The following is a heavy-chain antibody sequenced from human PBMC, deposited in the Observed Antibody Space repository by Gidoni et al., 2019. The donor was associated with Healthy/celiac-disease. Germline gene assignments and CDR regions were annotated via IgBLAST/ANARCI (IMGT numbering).Heavy chain of an antibody. J-gene: IGHJ6*02. V-gene: IGHV1-2*04. D-gene: IGHD3-3*01. CDR2: INPNSGGT. Sequence: QVQLVQSGAEAKKPGASVKVSCKASGYTFTGYYMTWVRQATGQGLEWMGWINPNSGGTNYAQKFQGWVTMTRDTSISTAYMELSRLRSDDTAVYYCARGRYDFWSGYYRPPTRVGYYYGMDVWGQGTTVTVSS. CDR1: GYTFTGYY. CDR3: ARGRYDFWSGYYRPPTRVGYYYGMDV.